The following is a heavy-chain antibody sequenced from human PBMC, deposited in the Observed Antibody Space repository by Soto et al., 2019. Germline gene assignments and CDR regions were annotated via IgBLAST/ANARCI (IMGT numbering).Heavy chain of an antibody. J-gene: IGHJ5*02. Sequence: SETLSLTCTVSGVSLNNFFWSWIRQTPGKGLEWIGYVSRGGTASYLSQGETTGYNPSLESRATISLDLPKNQFSLRLTSVTAADTAVYYCARDRGGITVSSKPLVEWFDPWGQGTLVTVSS. V-gene: IGHV4-4*08. CDR1: GVSLNNFF. CDR2: VSRGGTA. CDR3: ARDRGGITVSSKPLVEWFDP. D-gene: IGHD3-16*01.